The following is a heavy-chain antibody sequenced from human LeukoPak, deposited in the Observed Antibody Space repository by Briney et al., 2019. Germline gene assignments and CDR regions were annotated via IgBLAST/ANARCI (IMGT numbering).Heavy chain of an antibody. Sequence: GASVKVSCKASGYTFTSYCISWGRQAPGQGLEWMGWISAYNCNTNYAQKLQGRVTMTTDTSTSTAYMELRSLRSDDTAVYYCARNSLGYCSGGSCYDYYMDVWGKGTTVTVSS. CDR3: ARNSLGYCSGGSCYDYYMDV. D-gene: IGHD2-15*01. CDR1: GYTFTSYC. V-gene: IGHV1-18*01. CDR2: ISAYNCNT. J-gene: IGHJ6*03.